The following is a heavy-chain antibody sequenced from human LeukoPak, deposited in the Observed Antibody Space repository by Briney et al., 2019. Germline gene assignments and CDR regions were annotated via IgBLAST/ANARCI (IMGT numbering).Heavy chain of an antibody. Sequence: GGSLRLSCAASGFTFSSYSMNWVRQAPGKGLEWGSSISSSSSYIYYADSVKGRFTISRDNAKNSLYLQMNSLRAEDTAVYYCARGYDFWSGFPPRDYFDYWGQGTLVTVSS. CDR3: ARGYDFWSGFPPRDYFDY. CDR1: GFTFSSYS. D-gene: IGHD3-3*01. V-gene: IGHV3-21*01. J-gene: IGHJ4*02. CDR2: ISSSSSYI.